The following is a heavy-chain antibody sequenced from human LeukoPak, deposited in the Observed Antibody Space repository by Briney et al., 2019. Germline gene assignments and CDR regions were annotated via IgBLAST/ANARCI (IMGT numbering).Heavy chain of an antibody. CDR3: ARCRPYYGSGSYYSD. Sequence: PSETLSLTCAVSGASINISKWWSWVRQPPGKGLEWIGEVYHSGSTNYNPSFKSRVTLLVDTSKNQFSLKLSSVTAADTAVYYCARCRPYYGSGSYYSDWGQGTLVTVSS. J-gene: IGHJ4*02. V-gene: IGHV4-4*02. D-gene: IGHD3-10*01. CDR2: VYHSGST. CDR1: GASINISKW.